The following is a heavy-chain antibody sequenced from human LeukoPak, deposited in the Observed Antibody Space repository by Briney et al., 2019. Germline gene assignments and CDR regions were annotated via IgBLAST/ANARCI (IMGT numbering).Heavy chain of an antibody. J-gene: IGHJ5*02. CDR3: ATAIAVAGEGPTYNWFDP. CDR1: GYTLTELS. D-gene: IGHD6-19*01. CDR2: FDPEDGET. Sequence: ASVKVSCKVSGYTLTELSMHWVRQAPGKGLEWMGGFDPEDGETIYAQKFQGRVTMTEDTSTDTAYMELSSLRSEDTAVYYCATAIAVAGEGPTYNWFDPWGQGTLVTVSS. V-gene: IGHV1-24*01.